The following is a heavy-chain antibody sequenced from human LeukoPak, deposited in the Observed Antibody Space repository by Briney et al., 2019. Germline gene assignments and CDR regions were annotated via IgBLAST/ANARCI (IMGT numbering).Heavy chain of an antibody. CDR3: ARRGGSGRSFDY. Sequence: SETLSLTCTVSGGSISSSSYHWGWIRQPPGKGLEWIGNIYNGGSTYNNSSLKSRITISVDTSKNQFSLKLTSVTAADTAVYYCARRGGSGRSFDYWGQGTLVTVSS. V-gene: IGHV4-39*01. J-gene: IGHJ4*02. D-gene: IGHD3-10*01. CDR2: IYNGGST. CDR1: GGSISSSSYH.